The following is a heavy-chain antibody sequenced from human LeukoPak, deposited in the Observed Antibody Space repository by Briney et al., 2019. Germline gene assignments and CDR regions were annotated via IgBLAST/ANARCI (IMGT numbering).Heavy chain of an antibody. CDR3: ARTYYYDSSGYRFDY. J-gene: IGHJ4*02. D-gene: IGHD3-22*01. CDR1: GYTFSSYY. CDR2: IDPSGGST. V-gene: IGHV1-46*01. Sequence: ASVKVSVKASGYTFSSYYMHWVRQAPGQGLEWMGIIDPSGGSTSYAQKFQGRVTMTRDTSTSTVYMELSSLRSEDAAVYYCARTYYYDSSGYRFDYGGQGTLVTVSS.